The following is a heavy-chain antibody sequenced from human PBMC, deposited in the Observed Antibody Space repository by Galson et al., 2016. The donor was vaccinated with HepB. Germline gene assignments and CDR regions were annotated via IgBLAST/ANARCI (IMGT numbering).Heavy chain of an antibody. CDR3: ARVGIGSSWYFDY. D-gene: IGHD6-13*01. CDR2: ISTSSSPI. J-gene: IGHJ4*02. V-gene: IGHV3-21*01. CDR1: GFTFSGYA. Sequence: SLRLSCAASGFTFSGYAMSWVRQAPGKGLEWVSYISTSSSPISYRDSVKGRFTISRDNTKNSLYLQLNSLRAEDTAVYYCARVGIGSSWYFDYWGQGTLVTVSS.